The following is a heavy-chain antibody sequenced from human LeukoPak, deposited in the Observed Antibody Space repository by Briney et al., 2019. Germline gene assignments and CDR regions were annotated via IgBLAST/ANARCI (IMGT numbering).Heavy chain of an antibody. D-gene: IGHD2-15*01. Sequence: GGSLRLSCAASGFTFSSYEMNWVRQAPGKGLEWVSYISSSSTIYYADSVKGRFTISRDNAKNSLYLQMNSLRAEDTAVYYCARDPDIYQGKFDYWGQGTLVTVSS. V-gene: IGHV3-48*03. J-gene: IGHJ4*02. CDR2: ISSSSTI. CDR3: ARDPDIYQGKFDY. CDR1: GFTFSSYE.